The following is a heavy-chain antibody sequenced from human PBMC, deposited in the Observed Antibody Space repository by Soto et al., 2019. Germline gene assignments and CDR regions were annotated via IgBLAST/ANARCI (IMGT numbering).Heavy chain of an antibody. Sequence: PGGSLRLSCAASGFTFNSHAMSWVRRAPGKGLEWVSAVDASGSYTYYADSVKGRFTISRDNSKNMLFLQMNSLGAEDTALYYCARHSGTTQAGRNFDSWGQGILVTSPQ. D-gene: IGHD5-12*01. CDR1: GFTFNSHA. CDR3: ARHSGTTQAGRNFDS. J-gene: IGHJ4*02. CDR2: VDASGSYT. V-gene: IGHV3-23*01.